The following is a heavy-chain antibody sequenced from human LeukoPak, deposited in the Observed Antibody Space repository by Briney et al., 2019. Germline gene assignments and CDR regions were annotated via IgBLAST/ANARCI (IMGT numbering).Heavy chain of an antibody. CDR3: ARGRNYFDY. J-gene: IGHJ4*01. CDR2: IIPVLEMA. V-gene: IGHV1-69*04. Sequence: ASVKVSCKVPRGIFNTYGITWVRQAPGQGLEWMGRIIPVLEMATYAQKYEGRVKITADKSTTTIYLFLSSLTSDDTAVYYCARGRNYFDYWGQGSLVTVSS. CDR1: RGIFNTYG.